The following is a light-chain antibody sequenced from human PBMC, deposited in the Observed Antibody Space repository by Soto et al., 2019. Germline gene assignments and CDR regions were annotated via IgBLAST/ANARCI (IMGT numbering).Light chain of an antibody. V-gene: IGLV2-8*01. CDR1: SSDVGGHNY. CDR3: SSYGGSTNFVI. J-gene: IGLJ2*01. CDR2: DVS. Sequence: QSVLTQPPSASGSPGQSVTICCTGTSSDVGGHNYVSWYQQHPGKVPKLIIYDVSKRSSGVPDRFSASKSGNTASLTVSGLQAEDEAEYYCSSYGGSTNFVIFGGGTKLTVL.